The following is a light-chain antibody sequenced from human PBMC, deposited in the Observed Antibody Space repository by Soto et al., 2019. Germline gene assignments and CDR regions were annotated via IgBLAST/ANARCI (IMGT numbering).Light chain of an antibody. CDR2: GAS. CDR3: QQYGGSLT. CDR1: QSFSSKY. J-gene: IGKJ4*01. Sequence: IVLTQSPDTLSLSPGERATLSCRASQSFSSKYLAWYQQKPGQSPRLLISGASGRATGIPDRFSGSGSGTDFTLTISRLEPEDFAVYYCQQYGGSLTFGGGTKLEIK. V-gene: IGKV3-20*01.